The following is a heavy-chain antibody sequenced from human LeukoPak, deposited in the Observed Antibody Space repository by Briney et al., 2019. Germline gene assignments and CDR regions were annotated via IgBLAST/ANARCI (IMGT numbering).Heavy chain of an antibody. V-gene: IGHV1-8*03. Sequence: ASVKVSCKASGYTFTSYDINWVRQATGQGLEWMGWMNPNRGNTGYAQKFQGRVTITRDTSTSTAYMELSSLRSEDTDVYYCAREGVGASLVGEAAFDIWGQGTMVTVSS. CDR1: GYTFTSYD. J-gene: IGHJ3*02. CDR3: AREGVGASLVGEAAFDI. D-gene: IGHD1-26*01. CDR2: MNPNRGNT.